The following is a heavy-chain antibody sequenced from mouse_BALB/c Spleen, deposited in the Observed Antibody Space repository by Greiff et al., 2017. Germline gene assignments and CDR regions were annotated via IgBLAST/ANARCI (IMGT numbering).Heavy chain of an antibody. CDR1: GYTFTDYY. CDR3: TMGITTVERDWYFDV. V-gene: IGHV1-77*01. Sequence: QVQLQQSGAELARPGASVKLSCKASGYTFTDYYINWVKQRTGQGLEWIGEIYPGSGNTYYNEKFKGKATLTADKSSSTAYMQLSSLTSEDSAVYYCTMGITTVERDWYFDVWGAGTTVTVSS. D-gene: IGHD1-1*01. J-gene: IGHJ1*01. CDR2: IYPGSGNT.